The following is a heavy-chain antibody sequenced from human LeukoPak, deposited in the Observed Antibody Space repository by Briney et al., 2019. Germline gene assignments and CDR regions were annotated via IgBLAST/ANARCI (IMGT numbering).Heavy chain of an antibody. CDR1: GLAFSDYY. CDR2: ISGSGNNI. D-gene: IGHD2-15*01. CDR3: ARVPPQDRTWFNP. V-gene: IGHV3-11*04. J-gene: IGHJ5*02. Sequence: PGGSLRLSCAASGLAFSDYYMTWIRQAPGKGLEWLSHISGSGNNIYYADSVKGRLTISRDNAKNSLYLQMNSLRADDTAIYYCARVPPQDRTWFNPWGQGTLVTVSS.